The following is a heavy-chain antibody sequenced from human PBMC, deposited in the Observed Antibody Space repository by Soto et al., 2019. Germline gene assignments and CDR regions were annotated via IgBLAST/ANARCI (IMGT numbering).Heavy chain of an antibody. D-gene: IGHD2-8*01. CDR3: ARGPYIFYCTNGVCPYYFDY. CDR2: INHSGST. V-gene: IGHV4-34*01. J-gene: IGHJ4*02. Sequence: SETLSLTCAFYVGSSSVYYWRWIRQPPEKGLEWIGEINHSGSTNYTPSLKIRVTISVDTSKNQFSLKLSSVTAADTAVYYGARGPYIFYCTNGVCPYYFDYWGQGTMVTVSS. CDR1: VGSSSVYY.